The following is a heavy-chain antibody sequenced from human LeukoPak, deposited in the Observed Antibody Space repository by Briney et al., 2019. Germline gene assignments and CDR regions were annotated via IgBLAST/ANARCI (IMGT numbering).Heavy chain of an antibody. CDR2: IHISGST. D-gene: IGHD6-19*01. CDR1: GGSISSGSYC. Sequence: SETLSLTCTVSGGSISSGSYCWSWIRQPAGKGLEWIGHIHISGSTNYNPSLKSRVTISLDKSKNQFSLKLSSVTAADTAVYYCARQRYSSGWYASLNWFDPWGQGTLVTVSS. CDR3: ARQRYSSGWYASLNWFDP. V-gene: IGHV4-61*09. J-gene: IGHJ5*02.